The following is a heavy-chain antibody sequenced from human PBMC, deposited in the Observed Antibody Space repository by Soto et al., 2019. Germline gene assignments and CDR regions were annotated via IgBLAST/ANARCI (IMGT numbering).Heavy chain of an antibody. CDR3: ASIIVVVPAAIRHYYYGMDV. CDR1: GYSFTSYW. Sequence: GESLKISCKGSGYSFTSYWISWVRQMPGKGLEWMGRIDPSDSYTNYSTSFQGHVTISADKSISTAYLQWSSLKASDTAMYYCASIIVVVPAAIRHYYYGMDVWGQGTTVTVSS. V-gene: IGHV5-10-1*01. D-gene: IGHD2-2*02. J-gene: IGHJ6*02. CDR2: IDPSDSYT.